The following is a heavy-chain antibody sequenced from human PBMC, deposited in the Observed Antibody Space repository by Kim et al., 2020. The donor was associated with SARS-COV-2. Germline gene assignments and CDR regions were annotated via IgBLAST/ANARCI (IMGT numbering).Heavy chain of an antibody. J-gene: IGHJ6*02. V-gene: IGHV3-23*01. D-gene: IGHD2-2*01. CDR3: AKDRVPRASCVDV. CDR2: IGAGGAST. CDR1: GFSFKTYA. Sequence: GGSLRLSCAASGFSFKTYAMSWVRQAPGKGLEWVSVIGAGGASTYYADSVKGRFTISRDNSKNTLSLQINNLRADDTAVYYCAKDRVPRASCVDVWGQGTTVTVSS.